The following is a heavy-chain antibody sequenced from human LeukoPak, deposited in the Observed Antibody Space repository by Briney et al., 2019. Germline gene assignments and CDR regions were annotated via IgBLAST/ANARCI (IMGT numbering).Heavy chain of an antibody. V-gene: IGHV3-48*03. Sequence: GGSLRLSCAASGFTFSSYEMNWVRQAPGKGLEWVSYISSSGSTIYYADSVKGRFTISRDNAKNSLYLQMNSLRAEDTAVYYCARRYCTSTSCYAFDIWGQGTMVTVSS. D-gene: IGHD2-2*01. CDR3: ARRYCTSTSCYAFDI. CDR1: GFTFSSYE. CDR2: ISSSGSTI. J-gene: IGHJ3*02.